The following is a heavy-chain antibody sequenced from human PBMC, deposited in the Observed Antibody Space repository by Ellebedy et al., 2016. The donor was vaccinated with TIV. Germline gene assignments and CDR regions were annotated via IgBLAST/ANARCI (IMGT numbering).Heavy chain of an antibody. CDR3: AGGSYTPYSMDV. V-gene: IGHV4-61*01. J-gene: IGHJ6*02. Sequence: SETLSLTCTVSGGSVSSGSHYWNWIRQPPGKGLEWIGYSYYIGTTNYNPSLKSQVTTSEHTSKNQFSLKLRSVTAADTAVYYCAGGSYTPYSMDVWGRGTTVIVSS. D-gene: IGHD1-26*01. CDR1: GGSVSSGSHY. CDR2: SYYIGTT.